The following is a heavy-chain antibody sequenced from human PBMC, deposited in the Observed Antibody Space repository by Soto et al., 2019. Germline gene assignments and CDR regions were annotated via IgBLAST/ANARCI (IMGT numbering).Heavy chain of an antibody. D-gene: IGHD6-19*01. V-gene: IGHV4-34*01. CDR2: INHSGST. Sequence: TSETLSLTCAVYGGSFSGYYWSWIRQPPGKGLEWIGEINHSGSTNYNPSLKSRVTISVDTSKNQFSLKLSSVTAADTAVYYCASSLKMAVAGSTPGYWGQGTLVTVSS. J-gene: IGHJ4*02. CDR1: GGSFSGYY. CDR3: ASSLKMAVAGSTPGY.